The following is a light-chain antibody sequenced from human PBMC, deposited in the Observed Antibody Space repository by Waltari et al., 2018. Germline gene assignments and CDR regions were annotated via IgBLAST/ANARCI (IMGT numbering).Light chain of an antibody. CDR1: KLGEKF. CDR3: QAWDTSTPVI. V-gene: IGLV3-1*01. CDR2: QDT. J-gene: IGLJ2*01. Sequence: SDELTQPPSVSVSPGQTATITCSGPKLGEKFAPWYQQKPGQSPVLVIYQDTKRPSGIPERFSGSNSGNTATLTISGTQAMDEADYYCQAWDTSTPVIFGGGTKLTVL.